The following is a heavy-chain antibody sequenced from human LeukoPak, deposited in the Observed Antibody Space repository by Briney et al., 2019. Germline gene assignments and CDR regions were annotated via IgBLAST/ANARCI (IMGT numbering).Heavy chain of an antibody. Sequence: GGSLRLSCAASGFTFSSYWMSWVRRAPGKGLEWVANIKQDGSEKYYVDSVKGRFTISRDNAKNSLYLQMNSLRAEDTAVYYCARRSGYYYYGMDVWGQGSTVTVSS. CDR3: ARRSGYYYYGMDV. D-gene: IGHD2-15*01. J-gene: IGHJ6*02. V-gene: IGHV3-7*01. CDR1: GFTFSSYW. CDR2: IKQDGSEK.